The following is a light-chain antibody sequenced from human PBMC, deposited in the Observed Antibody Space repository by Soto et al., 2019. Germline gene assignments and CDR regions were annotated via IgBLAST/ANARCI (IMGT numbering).Light chain of an antibody. CDR1: QSISSW. Sequence: DIQMTQSPSTLSASVGDRVTITCRASQSISSWLAWYQQKPGKAPKLLIYDASSLESWVPSRFSGSGSGTEFTLTISSLQPDDFATYYCQQYNSYSFGQGTKVDIK. CDR3: QQYNSYS. CDR2: DAS. V-gene: IGKV1-5*01. J-gene: IGKJ1*01.